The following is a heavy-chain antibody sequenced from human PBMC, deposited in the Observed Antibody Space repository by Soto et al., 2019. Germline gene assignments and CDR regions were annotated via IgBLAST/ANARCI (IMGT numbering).Heavy chain of an antibody. CDR3: ARPRSYGDYEVDYYYGMDV. CDR1: GYSFTSYW. V-gene: IGHV5-10-1*01. J-gene: IGHJ6*02. D-gene: IGHD4-17*01. Sequence: GESLKISCKGSGYSFTSYWISWVRQMPGKGLEWMGRIDPSDSYTNYSPSFQGHVTISADKSISTAYLQWSSLKASDTAMYYCARPRSYGDYEVDYYYGMDVWGQGTTVTV. CDR2: IDPSDSYT.